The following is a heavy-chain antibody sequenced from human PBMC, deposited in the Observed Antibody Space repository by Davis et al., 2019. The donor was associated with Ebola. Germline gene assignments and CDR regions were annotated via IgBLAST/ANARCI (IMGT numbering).Heavy chain of an antibody. CDR3: ARQESLYGWIDH. D-gene: IGHD3-10*01. CDR1: GYSFTTYW. CDR2: IYPGDSDT. J-gene: IGHJ4*02. Sequence: GESLKISCKGSGYSFTTYWIAWVRQTPAKGLEWMGIIYPGDSDTRYSPSFEGQVTISVDRSITTAYLQWSSLKASDTATYYCARQESLYGWIDHWGQGTLVTVSS. V-gene: IGHV5-51*01.